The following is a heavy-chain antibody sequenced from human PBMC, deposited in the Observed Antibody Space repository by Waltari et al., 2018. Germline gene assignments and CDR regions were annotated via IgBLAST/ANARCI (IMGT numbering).Heavy chain of an antibody. CDR1: GYSIRSGYT. V-gene: IGHV4-38-2*01. D-gene: IGHD1-26*01. CDR2: IYHSWST. Sequence: QVQLQESGPGLVKPSETLSLTCAVSGYSIRSGYTWGWLRQPPGQGLEWIGSIYHSWSTYYNPSLKSRFTISVDTSKNQFSLKLSSVTAADTAVYYCARHNGGSYRYYFDYWGQGTLVTVSS. J-gene: IGHJ4*02. CDR3: ARHNGGSYRYYFDY.